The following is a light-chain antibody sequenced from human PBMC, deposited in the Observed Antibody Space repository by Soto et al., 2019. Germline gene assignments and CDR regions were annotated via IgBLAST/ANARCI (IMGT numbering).Light chain of an antibody. CDR2: GNS. J-gene: IGLJ3*02. Sequence: QSVLTQPPSVSGAPGQRVTISCTGSSSNIGAGYDVHWYQQLPGTAPKLLIYGNSNRPSGVPDRFSGSKSGTSASLASTGLQAEDEADYYCQSYDSSLSGRNWVFGGGTKLTVL. V-gene: IGLV1-40*01. CDR1: SSNIGAGYD. CDR3: QSYDSSLSGRNWV.